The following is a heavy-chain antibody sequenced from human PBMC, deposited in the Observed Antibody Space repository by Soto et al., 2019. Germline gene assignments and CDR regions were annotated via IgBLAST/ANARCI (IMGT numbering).Heavy chain of an antibody. J-gene: IGHJ4*02. CDR1: GFTVSSNY. D-gene: IGHD6-19*01. V-gene: IGHV3-66*01. CDR3: ACGYSSAWYIY. CDR2: IYSGGST. Sequence: EVQLVDSGGGLVQPGGSLRLSCAASGFTVSSNYMSWVRQAPGKGLEWVSVIYSGGSTYYADSVKGRFTISRDHSKNTLYLQMNSLRAEDTAMYYCACGYSSAWYIYWGQGTLVTVSS.